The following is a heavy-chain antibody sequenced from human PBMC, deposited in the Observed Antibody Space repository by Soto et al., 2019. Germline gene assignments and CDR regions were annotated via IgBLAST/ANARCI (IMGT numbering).Heavy chain of an antibody. Sequence: GGSLRLSCAASGFTFSNAWMSWVRQAPGKGLEWVGRIKSKTDGGTTDYAAPVKGRFTISRDDSKNTLYLQMNSLKTEDTAVYYCTTDQLHPGFIAAAGTNFDYWGQGTLVTVSS. J-gene: IGHJ4*02. D-gene: IGHD6-13*01. V-gene: IGHV3-15*01. CDR1: GFTFSNAW. CDR3: TTDQLHPGFIAAAGTNFDY. CDR2: IKSKTDGGTT.